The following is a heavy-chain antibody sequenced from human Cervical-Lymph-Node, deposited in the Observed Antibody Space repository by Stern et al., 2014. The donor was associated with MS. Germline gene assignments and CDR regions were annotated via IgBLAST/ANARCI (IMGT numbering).Heavy chain of an antibody. CDR2: INLSDGAT. V-gene: IGHV1-46*03. Sequence: VQLVESGAEVKKPGASVTVSCRTSGYTFIDYYIHWVRHAPGQGLEWMGIINLSDGATTYAQKFQGRVTMTRDTSTNTAYMQLGSLTSEDTAVFFCAREGADNDAFDVWGQGTMVTVSS. J-gene: IGHJ3*01. D-gene: IGHD1-26*01. CDR3: AREGADNDAFDV. CDR1: GYTFIDYY.